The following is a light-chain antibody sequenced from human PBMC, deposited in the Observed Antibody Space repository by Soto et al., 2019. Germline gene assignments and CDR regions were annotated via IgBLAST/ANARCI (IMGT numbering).Light chain of an antibody. CDR2: GAS. J-gene: IGKJ1*01. Sequence: EIVMTQSPATLSVSPGERATLSCRASQSVSSNLAWYQQKPGQAPRLLIYGASTRATGITARFSGSGSGTDFTLTISSLQSEDFAVYYWQQYNNWPWTFGQGTKVEIK. CDR3: QQYNNWPWT. CDR1: QSVSSN. V-gene: IGKV3-15*01.